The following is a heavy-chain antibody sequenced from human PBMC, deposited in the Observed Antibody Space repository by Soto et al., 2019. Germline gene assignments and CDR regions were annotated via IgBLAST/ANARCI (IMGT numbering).Heavy chain of an antibody. CDR3: KGLQEFDY. CDR2: ITRKDKSYAT. D-gene: IGHD1-1*01. J-gene: IGHJ4*02. CDR1: GFTFSVSA. Sequence: GGPLRLSFAASGFTFSVSAMHWVRQASGRALEWVGSITRKDKSYATAYDESVKGRFTISRDDSKKKAYMQMKSMKTEDTAVYYCKGLQEFDYWGQGTLVTVSS. V-gene: IGHV3-73*01.